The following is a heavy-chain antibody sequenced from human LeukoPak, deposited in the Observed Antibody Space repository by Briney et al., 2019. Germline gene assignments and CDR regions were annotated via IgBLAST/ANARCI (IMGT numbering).Heavy chain of an antibody. Sequence: SVKVSRKASGFTFTSSAVQWVRQARGQRLEWIGWIVVGSGNTNYAQKFQERVTITRDMSTSTAYMELSSLRSEDTAVYYCARGPLQLWAGYWGQGTLVTVSS. D-gene: IGHD5-18*01. CDR3: ARGPLQLWAGY. J-gene: IGHJ4*02. CDR2: IVVGSGNT. CDR1: GFTFTSSA. V-gene: IGHV1-58*01.